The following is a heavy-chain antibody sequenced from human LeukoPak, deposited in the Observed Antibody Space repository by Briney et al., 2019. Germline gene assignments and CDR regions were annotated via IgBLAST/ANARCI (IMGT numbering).Heavy chain of an antibody. CDR2: IYYSGST. CDR3: ARGLNYDY. V-gene: IGHV4-59*01. J-gene: IGHJ4*02. CDR1: GGSISSYY. Sequence: SETLSLTCTVSGGSISSYYWSWIRQPPGKGLEWIGYIYYSGSTNYHPSLKSRVTISVDTSKNQFSLKLSSVTAADTAVYYCARGLNYDYWGQGTLVTVSS.